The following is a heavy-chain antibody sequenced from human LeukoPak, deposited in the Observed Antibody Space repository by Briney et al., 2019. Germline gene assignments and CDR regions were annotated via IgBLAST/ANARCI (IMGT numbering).Heavy chain of an antibody. CDR2: IRSKASGETT. J-gene: IGHJ6*03. Sequence: GGSLRLSCRGSGFTFGDYSMTWVRQAPGKGLEWVGFIRSKASGETTEYAASVKGRFTISRDDSQSIAYLQMNSLKIEDTAVYYCSRDGGYYFYYYMDVWGTGTTVTVSS. D-gene: IGHD3-16*01. CDR1: GFTFGDYS. V-gene: IGHV3-49*04. CDR3: SRDGGYYFYYYMDV.